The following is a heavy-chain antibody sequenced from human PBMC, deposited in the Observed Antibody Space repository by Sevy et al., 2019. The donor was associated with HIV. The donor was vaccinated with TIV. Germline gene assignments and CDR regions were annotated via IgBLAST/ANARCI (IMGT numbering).Heavy chain of an antibody. CDR1: GFSFSNYG. Sequence: GGSLRLSCEAFGFSFSNYGMHWVRQAPGKGPEWVSSIRLDGNDKQYADSVKGRFTISRDNSKNTLNLQMNSLRAEDTAVYYCARDPGYSGYDWGALTYNFDYWGQGTLVTVSS. CDR3: ARDPGYSGYDWGALTYNFDY. D-gene: IGHD5-12*01. V-gene: IGHV3-30*02. CDR2: IRLDGNDK. J-gene: IGHJ4*02.